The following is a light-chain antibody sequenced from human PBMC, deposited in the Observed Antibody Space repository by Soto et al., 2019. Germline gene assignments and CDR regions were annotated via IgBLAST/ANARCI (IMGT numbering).Light chain of an antibody. J-gene: IGKJ4*01. CDR3: QQRSSWPLT. V-gene: IGKV3-11*01. CDR2: DTS. Sequence: EIVLTQSPATLSLSPGERATLSCRASQSVYTYLAWFQQKPGQAPRLLIYDTSTRATGIPGRFSGSGSGTDFTLTISSLEPADFAVYYCQQRSSWPLTFAGGTKVEIK. CDR1: QSVYTY.